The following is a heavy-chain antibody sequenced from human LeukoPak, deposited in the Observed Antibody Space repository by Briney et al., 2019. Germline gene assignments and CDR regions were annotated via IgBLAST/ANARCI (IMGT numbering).Heavy chain of an antibody. CDR3: ARPSGVGATLYYFDQ. CDR2: INPITGRT. CDR1: GYTFTDYY. Sequence: GASVKVSCKASGYTFTDYYMHWVRQAPGQGFEWMGIINPITGRTSYAQEFQGRVTMTRDTSTGTFYMALSSLRSEDTAVYYCARPSGVGATLYYFDQWGQGTLVTVSS. J-gene: IGHJ4*02. D-gene: IGHD1-26*01. V-gene: IGHV1-46*01.